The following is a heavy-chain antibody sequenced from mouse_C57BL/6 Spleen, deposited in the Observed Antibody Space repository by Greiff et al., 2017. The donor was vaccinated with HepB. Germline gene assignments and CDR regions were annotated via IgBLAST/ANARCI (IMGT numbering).Heavy chain of an antibody. D-gene: IGHD2-4*01. CDR3: ARSDYDYGYAMDY. CDR1: GYTFTDYY. Sequence: VQLQQSGPELVKPGASVKISCKASGYTFTDYYMNWVKQSHGKSLEWIGDINPNNGGTSYNQKFKGKATLTVDKSSSTAYMELRSLTSEDSAVYYCARSDYDYGYAMDYWGQGTSVTVSS. V-gene: IGHV1-26*01. J-gene: IGHJ4*01. CDR2: INPNNGGT.